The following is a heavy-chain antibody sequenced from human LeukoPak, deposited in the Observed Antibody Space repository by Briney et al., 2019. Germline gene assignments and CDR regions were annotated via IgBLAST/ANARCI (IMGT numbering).Heavy chain of an antibody. V-gene: IGHV4-34*01. J-gene: IGHJ5*02. CDR3: ARLASLRMHPVIYSSSSNWFDP. D-gene: IGHD6-13*01. Sequence: PSETLSLTCAVYGGSFSGYYWSWIRQPPGKGLEWIGEINHSGSTNYNPSLKSRVTISVDTSKNQFSLKLSSVTAADTAVYYCARLASLRMHPVIYSSSSNWFDPWGQGTLVTVSS. CDR2: INHSGST. CDR1: GGSFSGYY.